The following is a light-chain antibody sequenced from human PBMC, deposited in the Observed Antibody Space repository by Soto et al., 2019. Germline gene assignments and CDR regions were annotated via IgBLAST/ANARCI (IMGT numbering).Light chain of an antibody. CDR2: AAS. CDR1: QGISNY. CDR3: QKYNSAPLT. V-gene: IGKV1-27*01. Sequence: EIQMTQSPSSLSASVGGRVTITCRASQGISNYLAWYQQKPGNVPKLLIYAASTLQSGVPSRFSGSGSGTDFTLIISSLQPEDVATYYCQKYNSAPLTFGGGTNVEIK. J-gene: IGKJ4*01.